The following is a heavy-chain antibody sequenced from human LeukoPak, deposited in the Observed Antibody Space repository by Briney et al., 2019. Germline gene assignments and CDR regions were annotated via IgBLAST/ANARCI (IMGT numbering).Heavy chain of an antibody. D-gene: IGHD4-17*01. CDR3: ARCGAYGTEGYFYMDV. CDR1: GGSIGSRGYS. J-gene: IGHJ6*03. Sequence: SETLSLTCTVSGGSIGSRGYSWTWIRQHPVKGLEWMGYVFYSGAAYYNPALRSRITISLDTSRNQFSLTLTSLSAADTAVYYCARCGAYGTEGYFYMDVWGKGTMVTVSS. V-gene: IGHV4-31*03. CDR2: VFYSGAA.